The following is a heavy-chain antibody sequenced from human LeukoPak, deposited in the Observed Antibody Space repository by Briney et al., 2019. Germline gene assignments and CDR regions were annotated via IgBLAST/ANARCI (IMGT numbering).Heavy chain of an antibody. CDR1: GGSIDSNS. Sequence: SETLSLTCTVSGGSIDSNSWTWIRQPPGKGLEWIGYIYYSGTTNYNPSLKSRVTMSVDMSKNQFSLKLSSVTAADTAVYYCARRSSIWKNWFDPWGQGTLVTVSS. CDR2: IYYSGTT. CDR3: ARRSSIWKNWFDP. J-gene: IGHJ5*02. D-gene: IGHD6-13*01. V-gene: IGHV4-59*01.